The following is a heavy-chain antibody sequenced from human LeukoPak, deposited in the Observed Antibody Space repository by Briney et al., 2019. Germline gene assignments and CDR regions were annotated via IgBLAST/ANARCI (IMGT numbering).Heavy chain of an antibody. D-gene: IGHD5-18*01. CDR2: IYYSGST. CDR3: ASFTVDTAMVAFGY. J-gene: IGHJ4*02. CDR1: GGSISSSSYY. Sequence: SETLSLTCTVSGGSISSSSYYWGWIRQPPGKGLEWIGSIYYSGSTYYNPSLKSRVTISVDTSKNQFSLKLSSVTAADTAVYYCASFTVDTAMVAFGYWGQGTLVTVSS. V-gene: IGHV4-39*01.